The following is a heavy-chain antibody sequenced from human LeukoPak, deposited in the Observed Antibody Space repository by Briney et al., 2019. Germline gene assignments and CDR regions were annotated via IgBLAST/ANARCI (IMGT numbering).Heavy chain of an antibody. V-gene: IGHV4-4*07. CDR3: ASVSVAITEGGFDY. J-gene: IGHJ4*02. CDR1: GGSISSYY. Sequence: KTSETLSLTCTVSGGSISSYYWSWIRQPAGKGLEWIGRIYTSGSTNYNPSLKSRVTTSVDTSKNQFSLKLSSVTAADTAVYYYASVSVAITEGGFDYWGQGTLVTVSS. D-gene: IGHD5-12*01. CDR2: IYTSGST.